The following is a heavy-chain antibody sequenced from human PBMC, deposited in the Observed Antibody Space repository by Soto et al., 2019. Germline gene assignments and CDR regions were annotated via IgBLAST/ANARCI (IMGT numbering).Heavy chain of an antibody. J-gene: IGHJ4*02. CDR3: AKDGRGTSPPD. CDR2: ISSSGYTI. V-gene: IGHV3-11*01. Sequence: QVQLVESGGGLVKPGGSLRLSCVASGFTFIDYYMSWIREAPGKGLEWVSYISSSGYTIHYADSVKGRFTISRDNTNNSLYLQMNSLRAEDTAVYYCAKDGRGTSPPDWGQVILVTVSS. D-gene: IGHD2-15*01. CDR1: GFTFIDYY.